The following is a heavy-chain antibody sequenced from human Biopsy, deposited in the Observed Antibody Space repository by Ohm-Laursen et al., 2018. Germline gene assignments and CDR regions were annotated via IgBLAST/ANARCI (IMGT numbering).Heavy chain of an antibody. J-gene: IGHJ4*02. CDR1: GGTFINYA. V-gene: IGHV1-69*01. CDR3: ARGPHSGSHSCFDY. CDR2: IIPMFGTA. D-gene: IGHD1-26*01. Sequence: SSVKVSCNASGGTFINYAISWVRQAPGQGLEWMGGIIPMFGTANYAQMFQGRVTISADESTSTSYMELSSLTTEDTAIYCCARGPHSGSHSCFDYWGQGTLAAVSS.